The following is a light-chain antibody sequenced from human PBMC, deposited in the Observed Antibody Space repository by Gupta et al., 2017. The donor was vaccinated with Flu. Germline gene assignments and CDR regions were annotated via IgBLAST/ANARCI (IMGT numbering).Light chain of an antibody. Sequence: GTSSDVGGYNYVSWYQQHPGKAPKLMIYDVSNRPSGVSNRFSGSKSGNTAPLTISGLQAEDEADYYCSSYTSSSTLFGGGTKLTVL. J-gene: IGLJ2*01. CDR3: SSYTSSSTL. V-gene: IGLV2-14*04. CDR2: DVS. CDR1: SSDVGGYNY.